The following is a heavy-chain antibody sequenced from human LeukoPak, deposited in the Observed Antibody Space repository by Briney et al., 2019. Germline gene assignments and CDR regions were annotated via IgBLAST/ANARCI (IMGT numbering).Heavy chain of an antibody. J-gene: IGHJ1*01. CDR2: IKEDGSEK. Sequence: PGGSLRLSCAASGXTFSSYWMTWVRQAPGKGLERVANIKEDGSEKNYVDSVKGRFTISRDNAKNSLYLQMNSLRAEDTAVYYCARDLGYFQEWGQGTLVTVSS. CDR3: ARDLGYFQE. CDR1: GXTFSSYW. V-gene: IGHV3-7*04.